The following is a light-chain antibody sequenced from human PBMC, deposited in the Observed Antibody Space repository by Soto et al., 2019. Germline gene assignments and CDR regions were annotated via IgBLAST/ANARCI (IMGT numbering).Light chain of an antibody. CDR1: QTISSW. J-gene: IGKJ1*01. Sequence: DIQMTQSPATLSGSVGDRVTLTCRASQTISSWLAWYQQKPGKAPNLLIYAASSLETGVPSRFSGSGSGTEFTLSISSLQPDDSASYYCQQYNSYSKTFGQGTKVDIK. V-gene: IGKV1-5*01. CDR2: AAS. CDR3: QQYNSYSKT.